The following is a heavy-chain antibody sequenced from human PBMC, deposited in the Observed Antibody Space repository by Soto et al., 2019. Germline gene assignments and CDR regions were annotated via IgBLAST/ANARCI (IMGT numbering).Heavy chain of an antibody. CDR3: ATKKQGLVLDY. D-gene: IGHD6-19*01. J-gene: IGHJ4*02. V-gene: IGHV3-30-3*01. Sequence: QVQLVESGGGVVQPGRSLRLSCAASGFTFSSYAMHWVRQAPGKGLEWVAVISYDGSNKYYADSVKGRFTISRDNSKNTRYLQMNSLRAEDTAVYSCATKKQGLVLDYWGQGTLVTVSS. CDR2: ISYDGSNK. CDR1: GFTFSSYA.